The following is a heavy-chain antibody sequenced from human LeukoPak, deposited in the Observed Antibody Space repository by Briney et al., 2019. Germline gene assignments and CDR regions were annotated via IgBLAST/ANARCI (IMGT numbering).Heavy chain of an antibody. Sequence: GSLRLSCAASGFTFSSYAMHWVRQAPGKGLEWVAVISYDGSNKHYADSVKGRFTISRDNSKNTLYLQMNSLRAEDTAVYYCAKGGYYYDSSGEGLTFFDYWGQGTLVTVSS. CDR3: AKGGYYYDSSGEGLTFFDY. CDR2: ISYDGSNK. D-gene: IGHD3-22*01. CDR1: GFTFSSYA. V-gene: IGHV3-30-3*01. J-gene: IGHJ4*02.